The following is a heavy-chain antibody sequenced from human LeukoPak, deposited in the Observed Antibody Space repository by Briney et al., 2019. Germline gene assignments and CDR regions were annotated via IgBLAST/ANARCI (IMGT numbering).Heavy chain of an antibody. CDR2: INTDGSST. CDR3: ARVFLNWGRVAFDI. CDR1: GFTFSSYW. D-gene: IGHD7-27*01. Sequence: GGSLRLSCAASGFTFSSYWMHWVRQAPGKGLVWVSRINTDGSSTSYADSVKGRFTISRDNAKNTLYLQMNSLRAEDTAVYYCARVFLNWGRVAFDIWGQGTMVTVSS. J-gene: IGHJ3*02. V-gene: IGHV3-74*01.